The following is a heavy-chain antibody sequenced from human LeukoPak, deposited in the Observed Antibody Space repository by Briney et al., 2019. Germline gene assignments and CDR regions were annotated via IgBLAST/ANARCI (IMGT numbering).Heavy chain of an antibody. V-gene: IGHV3-23*01. CDR3: ASTGYCSSTSCYRNYMDV. Sequence: GGSLRLSCAASGFTFYNNAMSWVRQAPGKGLEWVSAISGSRNKTYYADSVKGRFTISRDNSKNTLYLQMNSLRAEDTAVYYCASTGYCSSTSCYRNYMDVWGKGTTVTVSS. D-gene: IGHD2-2*01. CDR2: ISGSRNKT. CDR1: GFTFYNNA. J-gene: IGHJ6*03.